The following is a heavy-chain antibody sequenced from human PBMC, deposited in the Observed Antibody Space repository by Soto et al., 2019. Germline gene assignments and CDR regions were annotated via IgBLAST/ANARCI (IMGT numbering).Heavy chain of an antibody. CDR2: ISYDGSNK. CDR3: AKGGLGDCSSTSCSVLGYYGMDV. CDR1: GFTFSSYG. J-gene: IGHJ6*02. D-gene: IGHD2-2*01. Sequence: LRLSCAASGFTFSSYGMHWVRQAPGKGLEWVAVISYDGSNKYYADSVQGGFTISRDNSKNTLYLQMNSLRAEDASVYYCAKGGLGDCSSTSCSVLGYYGMDVWGQGTTVTVSS. V-gene: IGHV3-30*18.